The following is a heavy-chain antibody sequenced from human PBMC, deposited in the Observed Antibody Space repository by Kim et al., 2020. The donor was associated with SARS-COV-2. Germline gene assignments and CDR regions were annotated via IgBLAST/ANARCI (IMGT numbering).Heavy chain of an antibody. D-gene: IGHD3-10*01. CDR2: IYHSGST. CDR3: VRDGGSYHGSGSYYNWF. J-gene: IGHJ5*01. Sequence: SETLSLTCCVSGGSISSSNWWSWVRQPPGKGLEWIGEIYHSGSTNYNPSLRSRVTLSVDNSKNQFSLKLTSVTAADTAVYYCVRDGGSYHGSGSYYNWF. CDR1: GGSISSSNW. V-gene: IGHV4-4*02.